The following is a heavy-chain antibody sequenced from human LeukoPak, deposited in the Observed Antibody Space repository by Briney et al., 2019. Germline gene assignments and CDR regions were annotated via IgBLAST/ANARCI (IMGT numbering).Heavy chain of an antibody. D-gene: IGHD3-22*01. V-gene: IGHV7-4-1*02. Sequence: ASVKVSCKASGYTFTGYYMHWVRQAPGQGLEWMGWINTNTGNPTYAQGFTGRFVFSLDTSVSTAYLQISSLKAEDTAVYYCARDPEYYDSSGYVDYWGQGTLVTVSS. J-gene: IGHJ4*02. CDR1: GYTFTGYY. CDR2: INTNTGNP. CDR3: ARDPEYYDSSGYVDY.